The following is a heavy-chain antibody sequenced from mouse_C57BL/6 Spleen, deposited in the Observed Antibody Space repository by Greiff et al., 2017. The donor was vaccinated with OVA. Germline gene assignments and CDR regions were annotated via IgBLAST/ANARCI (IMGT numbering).Heavy chain of an antibody. CDR3: TREGFYDGSPWFAY. Sequence: QVQLKESGAELVRPGASVTLSCKASGYTFTDYEMHWVKQTPVHGLEWIGAIDPETGGTAYNQKFKGKAILTADKSSSTAYMELRSLTSEDSAVYYCTREGFYDGSPWFAYWGQGTLVTVSA. CDR1: GYTFTDYE. J-gene: IGHJ3*01. D-gene: IGHD2-3*01. CDR2: IDPETGGT. V-gene: IGHV1-15*01.